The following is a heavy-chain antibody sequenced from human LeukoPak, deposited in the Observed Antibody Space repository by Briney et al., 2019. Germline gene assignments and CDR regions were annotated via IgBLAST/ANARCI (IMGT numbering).Heavy chain of an antibody. V-gene: IGHV1-2*02. CDR3: ARLTGNREFDY. CDR2: ININSGGT. D-gene: IGHD7-27*01. J-gene: IGHJ4*02. Sequence: ASVKVSCKASGYSFTDHYMHWVRQAPGQGLEWMGWININSGGTRFPRKFQGRVTMTRDTPVSTAYMELSRLRSDDTAVYYCARLTGNREFDYWGQGALVTVSS. CDR1: GYSFTDHY.